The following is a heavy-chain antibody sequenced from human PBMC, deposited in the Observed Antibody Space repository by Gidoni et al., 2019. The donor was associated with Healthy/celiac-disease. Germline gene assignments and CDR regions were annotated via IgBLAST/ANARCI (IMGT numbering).Heavy chain of an antibody. Sequence: GGYYWSWIRQHPGKGLEWIGYIYYSGSTYYNPSLKSRVTISVDTSKNQFSLKLSSVTAADTAVYYCARDHEAGYCTPSGCGDGMDVWGQGTTVTVSS. CDR2: IYYSGST. D-gene: IGHD2-8*01. V-gene: IGHV4-31*02. J-gene: IGHJ6*02. CDR1: GGYY. CDR3: ARDHEAGYCTPSGCGDGMDV.